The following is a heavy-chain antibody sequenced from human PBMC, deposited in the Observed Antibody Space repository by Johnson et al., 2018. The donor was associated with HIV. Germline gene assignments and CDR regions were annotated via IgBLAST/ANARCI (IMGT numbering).Heavy chain of an antibody. CDR2: ISYDGSNK. CDR1: GFTFSSYA. D-gene: IGHD3-22*01. J-gene: IGHJ3*02. V-gene: IGHV3-30-3*01. Sequence: VESGGGVVQPGRSLRLSCAASGFTFSSYAMHWVRQAPGKGLEWVAVISYDGSNKYYADSVKGRFTISRDNSKNTLYLQMNSLRPEDKAVYYCARSSGYYGTDAFDIWGQVTMVTVSS. CDR3: ARSSGYYGTDAFDI.